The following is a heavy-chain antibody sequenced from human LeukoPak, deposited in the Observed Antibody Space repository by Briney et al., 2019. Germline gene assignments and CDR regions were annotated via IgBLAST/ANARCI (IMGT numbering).Heavy chain of an antibody. CDR3: ARGTLGNYGDYDSAY. D-gene: IGHD4-17*01. CDR2: ISSSSSYI. J-gene: IGHJ4*02. V-gene: IGHV3-21*01. Sequence: PGGSLRLSCAASGFTFSSHSMNWVRQAPGKGLEWVSSISSSSSYIYYADSVKGRFTISRDNAKNSLYLQMNSLRAEDTAVYYCARGTLGNYGDYDSAYWGQGTRVPVSS. CDR1: GFTFSSHS.